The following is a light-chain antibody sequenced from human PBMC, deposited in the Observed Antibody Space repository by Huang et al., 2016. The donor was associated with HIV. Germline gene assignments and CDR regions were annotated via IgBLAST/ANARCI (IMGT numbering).Light chain of an antibody. J-gene: IGKJ4*01. CDR3: QHYSNWPPLT. CDR2: GAS. Sequence: IILTQSPATLSVSPGEGATLSCRASQSIGTNLAWYQQRPGQAPRLLMYGASTRATGVPARFSGSGSGTEFNLNLSNLQSEDFATYYCQHYSNWPPLTFGGGTKVDI. CDR1: QSIGTN. V-gene: IGKV3-15*01.